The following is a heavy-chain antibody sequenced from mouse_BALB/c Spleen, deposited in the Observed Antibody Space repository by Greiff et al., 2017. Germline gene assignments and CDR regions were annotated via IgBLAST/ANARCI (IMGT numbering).Heavy chain of an antibody. D-gene: IGHD2-2*01. J-gene: IGHJ4*01. CDR3: AKGYGYGAMDY. CDR2: ISYSGST. Sequence: EVKLVESGPGLVKPSQSLSLTCTVTGYSITSDYAWNWIRQFPGNKLEWMGYISYSGSTSYNPSLKSRISITRDTSKNQFFLLLNSVTTEDTATYYCAKGYGYGAMDYWGQGTSVTVSS. V-gene: IGHV3-2*02. CDR1: GYSITSDYA.